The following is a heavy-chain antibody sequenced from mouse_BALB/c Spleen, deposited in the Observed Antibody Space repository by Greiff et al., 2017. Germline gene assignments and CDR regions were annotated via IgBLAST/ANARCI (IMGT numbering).Heavy chain of an antibody. CDR2: IWAGGST. CDR3: ARGDDYDDWFAY. Sequence: VQLVESGPGLVAPSQSLSITCTASGFSLTSYGVHWVRQPPGKGLEWLGVIWAGGSTNYNSALMSRLSISKDNSTSQVFLQMNSLQTDDTAMYYCARGDDYDDWFAYWGQGTLVTVSA. CDR1: GFSLTSYG. D-gene: IGHD2-4*01. V-gene: IGHV2-9*02. J-gene: IGHJ3*01.